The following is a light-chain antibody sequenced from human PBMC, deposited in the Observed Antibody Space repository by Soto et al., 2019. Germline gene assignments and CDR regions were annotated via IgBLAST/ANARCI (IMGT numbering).Light chain of an antibody. V-gene: IGKV3-15*01. CDR3: QQYNNCPPIT. Sequence: EIVMTQSPATLSVSPGERATLSCRASQSVSGNLAWYQQKPGQAPRLLIYAASTRATGIPARFSGSGSGTEFTLPISSLQSEDFAVYYCQQYNNCPPITFGPGTKVDIK. J-gene: IGKJ3*01. CDR1: QSVSGN. CDR2: AAS.